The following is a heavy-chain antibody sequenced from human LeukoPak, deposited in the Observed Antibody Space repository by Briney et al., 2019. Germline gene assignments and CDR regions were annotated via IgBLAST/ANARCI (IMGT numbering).Heavy chain of an antibody. CDR3: ATFRITMIVVAPRYFDY. D-gene: IGHD3-22*01. V-gene: IGHV1-18*01. J-gene: IGHJ4*02. CDR2: ISAYNGNT. CDR1: GYTFTSYG. Sequence: ASVKVSCKASGYTFTSYGISWVRQAPGQGLEWMGWISAYNGNTNYAQKLQGRVTMTTDTSTSTAYMELRSLRSEDTAVYYCATFRITMIVVAPRYFDYWGQGTLVTVSS.